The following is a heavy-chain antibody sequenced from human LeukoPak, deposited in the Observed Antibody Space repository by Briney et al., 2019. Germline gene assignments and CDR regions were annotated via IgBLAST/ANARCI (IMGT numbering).Heavy chain of an antibody. CDR3: ASGSYGRPFDY. CDR1: GFTFTSYW. CDR2: INTDGSST. D-gene: IGHD1-26*01. V-gene: IGHV3-74*01. J-gene: IGHJ4*02. Sequence: PGGSLRLSCAASGFTFTSYWMHWVRQAPGKGLEWVSRINTDGSSTSYADSVRGRFTISRDNAKNTLYLQLNSLRAEDTAVYYCASGSYGRPFDYWGQGTLVTVSS.